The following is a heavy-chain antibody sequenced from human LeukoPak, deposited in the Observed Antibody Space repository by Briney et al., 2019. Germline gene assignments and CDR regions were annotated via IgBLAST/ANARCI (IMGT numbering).Heavy chain of an antibody. V-gene: IGHV3-23*01. J-gene: IGHJ4*02. Sequence: GGSLRLSCAASGFTFSSYAMSWVRQAPGKGLEWVSAISGSGGSTYYADSVKGRFTISRDNSKNTLYLQMNSLRAEDTAVYYCAKATRGSNTYSSSRYVPPEVGDYWGQGTLVTVSS. D-gene: IGHD6-13*01. CDR1: GFTFSSYA. CDR2: ISGSGGST. CDR3: AKATRGSNTYSSSRYVPPEVGDY.